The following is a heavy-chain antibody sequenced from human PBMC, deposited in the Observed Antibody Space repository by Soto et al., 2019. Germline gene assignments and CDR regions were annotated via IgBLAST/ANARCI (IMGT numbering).Heavy chain of an antibody. CDR2: IYYSGTT. D-gene: IGHD2-2*01. CDR3: ARARYCSSITCYAGPWFDP. Sequence: PSETLSLTCSVSGGSVSSGRYYWSWIRQHPGKGLEWIGYIYYSGTTYYNPSLKSRVTMSVDTSKNHFSLKLSSVTAADTAVYYCARARYCSSITCYAGPWFDPWGQGALVTVS. J-gene: IGHJ5*02. CDR1: GGSVSSGRYY. V-gene: IGHV4-31*03.